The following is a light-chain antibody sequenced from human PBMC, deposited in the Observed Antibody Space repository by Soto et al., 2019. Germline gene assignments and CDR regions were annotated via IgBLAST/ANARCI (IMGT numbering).Light chain of an antibody. CDR1: QSVSTN. J-gene: IGKJ5*01. CDR2: GAS. V-gene: IGKV3-15*01. CDR3: QQYNNWPPIT. Sequence: EIVMTQSPATLSVSPGERATLSCRASQSVSTNLAWYQQKPGQAPRLVIHGASTRATGIPARFSGSGSGTDFTLTISSLQPEDSAVYYCQQYNNWPPITFGQGTRLESK.